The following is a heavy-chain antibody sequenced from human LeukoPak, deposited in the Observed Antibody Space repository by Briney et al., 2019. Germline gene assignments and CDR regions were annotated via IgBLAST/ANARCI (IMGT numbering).Heavy chain of an antibody. D-gene: IGHD3-3*01. CDR2: IYHSGST. V-gene: IGHV4-39*01. J-gene: IGHJ4*02. Sequence: SETLSLTCTVSGGSISSSSYYWGWIRQPPGKGLEWIGSIYHSGSTYYNPSLKSRVTISVDTSKNQFSLKLSSVTAADTAVYYCARLSTYYDFWSGYYIFDYWGQGTLVTVSS. CDR3: ARLSTYYDFWSGYYIFDY. CDR1: GGSISSSSYY.